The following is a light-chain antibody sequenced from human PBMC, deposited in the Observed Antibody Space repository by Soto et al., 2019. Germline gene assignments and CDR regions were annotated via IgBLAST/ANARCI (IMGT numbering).Light chain of an antibody. CDR1: SSEVGGNNL. J-gene: IGLJ2*01. CDR2: EVS. Sequence: QSALTQPASASGSPGQSIAISCTGTSSEVGGNNLVSWYQQHPGKAPKLIIYEVSKRPSGVSNRFSGSKSGNTASLTVSGLQAEDEADYYCSSYAGRNTVVFGGGTKVTVL. CDR3: SSYAGRNTVV. V-gene: IGLV2-23*02.